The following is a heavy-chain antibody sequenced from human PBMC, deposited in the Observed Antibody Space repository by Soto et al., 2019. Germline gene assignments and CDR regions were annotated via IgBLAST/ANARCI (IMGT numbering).Heavy chain of an antibody. J-gene: IGHJ6*02. V-gene: IGHV1-18*01. D-gene: IGHD2-8*01. CDR1: GYTFTSYG. CDR2: ISGYNGDT. CDR3: AKNGQPPYYYYGLDV. Sequence: ASVKVSCKASGYTFTSYGISWVRQAPGQGLEWMGWISGYNGDTNYAQKFQGRVTMTIDTSTTTAYMELRGLTSDDTAIYYCAKNGQPPYYYYGLDVWGQGTTVTVSS.